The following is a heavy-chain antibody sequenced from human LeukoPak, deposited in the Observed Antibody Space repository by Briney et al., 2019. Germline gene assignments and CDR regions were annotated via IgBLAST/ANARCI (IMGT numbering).Heavy chain of an antibody. Sequence: QTGGSLRLSCAASGFTFSSYSINWVRQAPGKGLEWVSGIHSGDSTYYADSVKGRITISRDNSKNMLYLLMNSLRAEDTAVYHCARASGGYYDSSGSFDYWGQGTLVTVSS. CDR2: IHSGDST. V-gene: IGHV3-53*01. CDR1: GFTFSSYS. CDR3: ARASGGYYDSSGSFDY. D-gene: IGHD3-22*01. J-gene: IGHJ4*02.